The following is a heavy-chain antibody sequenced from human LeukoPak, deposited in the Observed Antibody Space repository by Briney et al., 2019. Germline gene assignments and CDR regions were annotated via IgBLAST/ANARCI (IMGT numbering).Heavy chain of an antibody. CDR1: GGFISSSSYY. CDR2: IYYSGST. V-gene: IGHV4-39*07. D-gene: IGHD3-22*01. Sequence: SETLSLTCTVSGGFISSSSYYWGWIRQPPGKGLEWIGSIYYSGSTYYNPSLKSRVTISVDTSKNQFSLKLSSVTAADTAVYYCARRNTAYYYDSSGYRLGRAFDYWGQGTLVTVSS. J-gene: IGHJ4*02. CDR3: ARRNTAYYYDSSGYRLGRAFDY.